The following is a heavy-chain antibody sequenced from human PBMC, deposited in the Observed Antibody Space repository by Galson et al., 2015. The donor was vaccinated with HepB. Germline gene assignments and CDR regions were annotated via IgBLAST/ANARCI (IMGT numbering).Heavy chain of an antibody. CDR2: INPNSGGT. D-gene: IGHD6-19*01. J-gene: IGHJ6*03. CDR3: AREAGYYYYYMDV. Sequence: SVKVSCKASGYTFTGCYMHWVRQAPGQGLEWMGRINPNSGGTNYAQKFQGRVTMTRDTSISTAYMELSRLRSDDTAVYYCAREAGYYYYYMDVWGKGTTVTVSS. V-gene: IGHV1-2*06. CDR1: GYTFTGCY.